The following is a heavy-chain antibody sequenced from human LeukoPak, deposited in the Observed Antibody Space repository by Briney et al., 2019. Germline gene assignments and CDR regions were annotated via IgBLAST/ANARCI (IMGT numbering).Heavy chain of an antibody. D-gene: IGHD5-18*01. Sequence: GGSLRLSCVGSGFIVSNNYMSWVRQAPGEGLEWVSVVYSGGDTYYADFVMGRFTISRDKSKNTLFLQMNNLRAEDTAVYYCARAGYSYGRGYFDYWGQGTLVTVSS. V-gene: IGHV3-53*01. CDR1: GFIVSNNY. CDR2: VYSGGDT. J-gene: IGHJ4*02. CDR3: ARAGYSYGRGYFDY.